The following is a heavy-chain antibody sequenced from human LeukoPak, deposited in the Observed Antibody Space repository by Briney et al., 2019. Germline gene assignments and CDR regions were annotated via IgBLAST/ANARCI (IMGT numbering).Heavy chain of an antibody. V-gene: IGHV4-59*08. CDR2: LYYSGTT. CDR3: ARHPGHSSYGPSYYGMDV. Sequence: SETLSLTCNVSGDSITNYYWSWIRQPPGKELQWIGFLYYSGTTNYNPSLQTRVTISMDTSKIQFSLKLSSVTAADTAVYYCARHPGHSSYGPSYYGMDVWGQGTTVTVSS. D-gene: IGHD4-23*01. CDR1: GDSITNYY. J-gene: IGHJ6*02.